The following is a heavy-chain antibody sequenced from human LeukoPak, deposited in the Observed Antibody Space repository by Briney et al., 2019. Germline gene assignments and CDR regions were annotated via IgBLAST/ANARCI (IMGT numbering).Heavy chain of an antibody. CDR1: GGTFTSYT. CDR2: MNPNSGNT. D-gene: IGHD6-13*01. Sequence: ASVKVSCKASGGTFTSYTFSWVRQAPGHGLEWMGRMNPNSGNTGYAQKFQGRVTMTRNTSISTAYMELSSLRSEDTAVYYCARVVAGGQQLDGFDYWGQGTLVTVSS. V-gene: IGHV1-8*01. CDR3: ARVVAGGQQLDGFDY. J-gene: IGHJ4*02.